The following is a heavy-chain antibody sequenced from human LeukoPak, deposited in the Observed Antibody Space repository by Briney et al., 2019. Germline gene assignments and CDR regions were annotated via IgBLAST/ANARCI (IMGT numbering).Heavy chain of an antibody. Sequence: GGSLRLSCAASGFTFSSYAMSWVRQAPGKGLEWVSAISGSGGSTYYADSVKGRFTISRDNSKNTLSLQMNGLKAEDTAVYYCAKDLIPGVRGVTNYFDYWGQGTLVTVSS. V-gene: IGHV3-23*01. CDR3: AKDLIPGVRGVTNYFDY. D-gene: IGHD3-10*01. J-gene: IGHJ4*02. CDR1: GFTFSSYA. CDR2: ISGSGGST.